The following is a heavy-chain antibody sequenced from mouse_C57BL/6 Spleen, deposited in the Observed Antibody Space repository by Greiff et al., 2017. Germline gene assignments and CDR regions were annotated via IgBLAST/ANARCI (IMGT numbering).Heavy chain of an antibody. CDR1: GFTFTDYY. CDR3: SRYTAQATWFAY. Sequence: EVMLVESGGGLVQPGGSLSLSCAASGFTFTDYYMSWVRQPPGKALEWLGFIRNKANGYTTEYSASVKGRFTISRDNSQSILYLQMKALRAGDSATYYCSRYTAQATWFAYWGQGTLVTVSA. CDR2: IRNKANGYTT. V-gene: IGHV7-3*01. D-gene: IGHD3-2*02. J-gene: IGHJ3*01.